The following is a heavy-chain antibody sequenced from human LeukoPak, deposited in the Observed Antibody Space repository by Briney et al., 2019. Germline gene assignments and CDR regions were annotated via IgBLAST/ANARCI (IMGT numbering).Heavy chain of an antibody. CDR3: AHSLLYSTTWYHGLDV. V-gene: IGHV2-70*12. D-gene: IGHD6-13*01. CDR2: IDWDDDK. J-gene: IGHJ6*02. Sequence: ESGPTLGNPTQTLTLTCTFSGFSLSTSGMCVSWIRQSPGKALEWLARIDWDDDKYYSTSLKSRLLITKDTSKNQVVLTMTNMDPVDTGTYYCAHSLLYSTTWYHGLDVWGQGTTVTVSS. CDR1: GFSLSTSGMC.